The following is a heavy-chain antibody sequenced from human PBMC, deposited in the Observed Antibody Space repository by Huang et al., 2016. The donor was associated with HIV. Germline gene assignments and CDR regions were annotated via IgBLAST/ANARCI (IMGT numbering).Heavy chain of an antibody. D-gene: IGHD3-9*01. CDR1: GFSFSSYG. J-gene: IGHJ6*02. V-gene: IGHV3-30*18. CDR3: AKECEVLTGYHYYGMDV. CDR2: ISDDGRSK. Sequence: QVHLVASGGGVVQPGRFLSLSCAPSGFSFSSYGMNWVRQAAGNGLEWVGNISDDGRSKYYADSVRGRFTISRDNTKNRLYLQMNSLRVEDTAIYYCAKECEVLTGYHYYGMDVWGQGTTVTVSS.